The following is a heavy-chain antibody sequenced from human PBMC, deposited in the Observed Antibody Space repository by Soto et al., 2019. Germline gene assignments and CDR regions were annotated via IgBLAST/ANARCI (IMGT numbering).Heavy chain of an antibody. CDR3: ASSRGDYDFWSGYQTYYYYGMDV. Sequence: SETLSLTCAVYGGSFSGYYCSWIRQPPGKGLEWIGEINHSGSTDYNPSLKSRVTISVDTSKNQFSLKLSSVTAADTAVYYCASSRGDYDFWSGYQTYYYYGMDVWGQGTTVTVSS. CDR2: INHSGST. CDR1: GGSFSGYY. J-gene: IGHJ6*02. V-gene: IGHV4-34*01. D-gene: IGHD3-3*01.